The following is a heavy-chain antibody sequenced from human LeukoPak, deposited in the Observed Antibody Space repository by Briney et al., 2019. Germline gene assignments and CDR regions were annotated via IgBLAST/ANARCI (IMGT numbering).Heavy chain of an antibody. Sequence: GGSLRLSCAASGFTFSGSAMHWVRQASGKGLEWVGRIRSKANSYATAYAASVKGRFTISRDDSKNTAYLQMNSLKTEDTAVYYCTRLGDFWSGPNMDVWGKGTTVTVSS. J-gene: IGHJ6*03. CDR1: GFTFSGSA. CDR3: TRLGDFWSGPNMDV. CDR2: IRSKANSYAT. V-gene: IGHV3-73*01. D-gene: IGHD3-3*01.